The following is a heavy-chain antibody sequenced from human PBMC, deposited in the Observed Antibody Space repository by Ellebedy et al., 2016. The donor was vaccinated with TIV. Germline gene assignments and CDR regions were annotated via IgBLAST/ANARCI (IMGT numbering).Heavy chain of an antibody. CDR2: IYPGDSHT. CDR1: GYSFTSYW. V-gene: IGHV5-51*01. CDR3: ARRNYYDSSGYYYLDY. J-gene: IGHJ4*02. D-gene: IGHD3-22*01. Sequence: KVSCKGSGYSFTSYWIGWVRQMPGKGLEWMGIIYPGDSHTRYRPSLQGQVTISADKSISTAYLPWSSLKASDTAMYYCARRNYYDSSGYYYLDYWGQGTLVTVSS.